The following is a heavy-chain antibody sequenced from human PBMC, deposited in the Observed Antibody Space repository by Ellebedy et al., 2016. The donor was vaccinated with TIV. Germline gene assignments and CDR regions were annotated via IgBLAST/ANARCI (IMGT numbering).Heavy chain of an antibody. CDR2: IYYSGST. Sequence: SETLSLTCTVSGGSISSSSYYWGWIRQPPGKGLEWIGSIYYSGSTYYNPSLKSRVTISVDTSKNQFSLKLSSVTAADTAVYYCARRGVIVPKRAFDYWGQGTLVTVSS. CDR3: ARRGVIVPKRAFDY. D-gene: IGHD3-10*01. J-gene: IGHJ4*02. V-gene: IGHV4-39*01. CDR1: GGSISSSSYY.